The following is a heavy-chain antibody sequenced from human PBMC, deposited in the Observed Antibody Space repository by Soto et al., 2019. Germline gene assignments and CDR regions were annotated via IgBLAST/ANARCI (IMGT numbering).Heavy chain of an antibody. V-gene: IGHV4-34*01. D-gene: IGHD2-21*02. CDR3: ARAPLGDLVVTPPYYYGMDV. J-gene: IGHJ6*02. Sequence: SETLSLTCAVYGGSFSGYYWSWIRQPPGKGLEWIGEINHSGSTNYNPSLKSRVAISVDTSKNQFSLKLSSVTAADTAVYYCARAPLGDLVVTPPYYYGMDVWGQGTTVTVSS. CDR2: INHSGST. CDR1: GGSFSGYY.